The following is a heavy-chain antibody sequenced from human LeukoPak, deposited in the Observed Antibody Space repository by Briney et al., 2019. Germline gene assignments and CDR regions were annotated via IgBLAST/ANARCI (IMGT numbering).Heavy chain of an antibody. Sequence: AGGSLRLSCAASGFTFDDYAMHWVQHAPGKGLEWVSGISWNSGSIGYADSVKGRFTISRDNAKNSLYLQMNSLRAEDTALYYCAKDTSSTWFGESDYWGQGTLVTVSS. CDR1: GFTFDDYA. CDR3: AKDTSSTWFGESDY. CDR2: ISWNSGSI. J-gene: IGHJ4*02. D-gene: IGHD3-10*01. V-gene: IGHV3-9*01.